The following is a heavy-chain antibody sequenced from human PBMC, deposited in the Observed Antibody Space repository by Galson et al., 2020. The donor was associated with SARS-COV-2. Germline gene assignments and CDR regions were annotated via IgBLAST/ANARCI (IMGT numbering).Heavy chain of an antibody. CDR2: ISYDGSNK. Sequence: GGSLRLSCAASGFTFSSYAMHWVRQAPGKGLEWVAVISYDGSNKYYADSVKGRFTISSDNSKNTLYLQMNSLRAEDTAVYYCASDSEDCSSTSCYADYWGQGTLVTVSS. D-gene: IGHD2-2*01. CDR1: GFTFSSYA. J-gene: IGHJ4*02. CDR3: ASDSEDCSSTSCYADY. V-gene: IGHV3-30*11.